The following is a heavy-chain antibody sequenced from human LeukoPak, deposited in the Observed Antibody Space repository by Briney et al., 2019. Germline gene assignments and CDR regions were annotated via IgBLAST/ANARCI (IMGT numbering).Heavy chain of an antibody. J-gene: IGHJ6*04. CDR2: IYYSGST. Sequence: SETLSPTCTVSGDSISSYYWSWIRQPPGKGLEWIGDIYYSGSTNYNPSLKSRVTISVDTSKTQFSLKLSSVTAADTAVYYCARATTKFGELYYGMDVWGKGTTVTVSS. CDR3: ARATTKFGELYYGMDV. V-gene: IGHV4-59*01. D-gene: IGHD3-10*01. CDR1: GDSISSYY.